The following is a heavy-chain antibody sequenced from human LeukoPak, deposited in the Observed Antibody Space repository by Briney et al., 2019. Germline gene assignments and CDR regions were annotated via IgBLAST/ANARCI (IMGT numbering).Heavy chain of an antibody. CDR2: IYTSGST. CDR3: ARDLPIAAAGPNFDY. J-gene: IGHJ4*02. D-gene: IGHD6-13*01. V-gene: IGHV4-61*01. CDR1: GGXVSSLTYY. Sequence: SETLSLTCTVSGGXVSSLTYYWSWIRQPPGKGLEWIGRIYTSGSTNYNPSLKSRVTMSVDTSKNQFSLKLSSVTAADTAVYYCARDLPIAAAGPNFDYWGQGTLVTVSS.